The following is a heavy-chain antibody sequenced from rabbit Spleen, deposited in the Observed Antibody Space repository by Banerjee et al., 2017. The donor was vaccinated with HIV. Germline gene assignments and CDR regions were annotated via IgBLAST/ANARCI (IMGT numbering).Heavy chain of an antibody. D-gene: IGHD4-1*01. CDR2: IDPVFGIA. CDR3: VREVAGKFNL. V-gene: IGHV1S47*01. J-gene: IGHJ4*01. CDR1: GFDFSTYG. Sequence: EQLVESGGGLVQPGGSLKLSCKASGFDFSTYGVSWVRQAPGKGLEWIGYIDPVFGIAVYASWVNGRFTISSHNAQNTLYLQLNSLTAADTATYFCVREVAGKFNLWGQGTLVTVS.